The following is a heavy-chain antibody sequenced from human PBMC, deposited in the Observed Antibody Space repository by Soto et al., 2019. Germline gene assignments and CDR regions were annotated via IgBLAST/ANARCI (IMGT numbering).Heavy chain of an antibody. V-gene: IGHV3-33*01. J-gene: IGHJ4*02. D-gene: IGHD2-15*01. CDR3: ARDGYCSGGSCYSVPVFDC. CDR2: IWYEGSNK. Sequence: QVQLVESGGGVVQPGRSLRLSCAASGFTFSSYGMHWVRQAPGKGLEWVAVIWYEGSNKYYADSVKGRFTISRDNSKNTLYLQMNGLRAEDTAAYYCARDGYCSGGSCYSVPVFDCWGQGTLVTVSS. CDR1: GFTFSSYG.